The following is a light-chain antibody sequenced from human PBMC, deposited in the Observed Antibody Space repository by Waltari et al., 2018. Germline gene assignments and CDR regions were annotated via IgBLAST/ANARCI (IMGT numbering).Light chain of an antibody. V-gene: IGKV3-11*01. CDR1: QNVGTY. J-gene: IGKJ5*01. CDR3: HHYYIPPLT. CDR2: EAS. Sequence: EVVLTQSPATLSLSPGERATLSCGASQNVGTYLAWFQQKPGQAPRLLIYEASNRATGLPARFSGSGSETDFTLTISSLEPEDSAVYYCHHYYIPPLTFGQGTRLEIK.